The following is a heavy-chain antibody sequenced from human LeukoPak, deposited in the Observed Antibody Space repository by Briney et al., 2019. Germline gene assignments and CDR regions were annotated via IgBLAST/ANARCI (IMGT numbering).Heavy chain of an antibody. CDR3: AKALLRFLEWCPFDY. D-gene: IGHD3-3*01. CDR1: GFTFSSYA. V-gene: IGHV3-23*01. J-gene: IGHJ4*02. Sequence: PGGSLRLSCAASGFTFSSYAMSWVRQAPGEGLQWVSGISGSGSGTYYADSVKGRFTISRDNSKNTLYLQMNSLRAEDTAVYYCAKALLRFLEWCPFDYWGQGTLVTVSS. CDR2: ISGSGSGT.